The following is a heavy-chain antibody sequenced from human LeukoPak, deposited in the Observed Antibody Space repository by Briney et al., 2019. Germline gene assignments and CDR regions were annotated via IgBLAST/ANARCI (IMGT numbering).Heavy chain of an antibody. CDR2: ISAYNGNT. Sequence: ASVKVSCKASGYTFTGYYMHWVRQAPGQGLEWMGWISAYNGNTNYAQKLQGRVTMTTDTSTSTAYMELRSLRSDDTAVYYCARGHILQESYSSGWYVPGPLDYWGQGTLVTVSS. J-gene: IGHJ4*02. CDR1: GYTFTGYY. CDR3: ARGHILQESYSSGWYVPGPLDY. V-gene: IGHV1-18*04. D-gene: IGHD6-19*01.